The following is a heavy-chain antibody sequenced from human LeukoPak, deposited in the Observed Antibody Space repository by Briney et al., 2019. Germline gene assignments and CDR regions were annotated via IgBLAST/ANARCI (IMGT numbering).Heavy chain of an antibody. Sequence: ASVKVSCKASGYTFTGYYMHWVRQAPGQGLEWMGWINPNSGGTNYAQKFQGRVTMTWDTSISTAYMELSRLRSDDTAVYYCARLPSLYCSSTSCYHSDFDYWGQGTLVTVSS. CDR2: INPNSGGT. J-gene: IGHJ4*02. D-gene: IGHD2-2*01. V-gene: IGHV1-2*02. CDR3: ARLPSLYCSSTSCYHSDFDY. CDR1: GYTFTGYY.